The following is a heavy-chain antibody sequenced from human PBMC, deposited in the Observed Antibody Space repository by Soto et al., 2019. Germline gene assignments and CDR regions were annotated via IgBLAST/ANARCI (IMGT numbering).Heavy chain of an antibody. D-gene: IGHD3-10*01. V-gene: IGHV4-59*08. CDR3: ARQGFGQLHGLVDV. CDR2: IHHSGST. Sequence: PSETLSLSCSVVGGYSTSHYCSWFRQNPGKGLEWIGYIHHSGSTSYNPSLKSRVTMSVDTSKNHFSLKVNSVTAADTALYYCARQGFGQLHGLVDVWGPGTTVTVSS. J-gene: IGHJ6*02. CDR1: GGYSTSHY.